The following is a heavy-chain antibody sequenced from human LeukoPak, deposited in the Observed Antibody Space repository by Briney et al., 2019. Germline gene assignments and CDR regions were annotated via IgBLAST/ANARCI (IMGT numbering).Heavy chain of an antibody. CDR1: GFTFSSYG. CDR2: IRYDGSNK. D-gene: IGHD3-9*01. Sequence: GGSLRLSCAASGFTFSSYGMHWVRQAPGKGLDWVAFIRYDGSNKYYADSVKGRFTISRDNSKNTLYLQMNSLRAEDTAVYYCAKDEPVRYFDWFPGAFDIWGQGTMVTVSS. J-gene: IGHJ3*02. CDR3: AKDEPVRYFDWFPGAFDI. V-gene: IGHV3-30*02.